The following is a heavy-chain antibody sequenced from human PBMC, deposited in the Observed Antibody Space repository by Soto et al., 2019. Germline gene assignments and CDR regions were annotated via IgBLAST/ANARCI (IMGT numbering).Heavy chain of an antibody. CDR3: ARGFFMVAPDNGPLDS. V-gene: IGHV3-33*01. CDR1: GFTFSTYG. Sequence: GESLKISCAASGFTFSTYGMHWVRQAPGKGLEWVAVIWYDGSYKYYADSVKGRFTISRDNSKNTLYLQMSGLRAEDTAVYYCARGFFMVAPDNGPLDSGGKGPLATVPS. J-gene: IGHJ4*02. D-gene: IGHD5-12*01. CDR2: IWYDGSYK.